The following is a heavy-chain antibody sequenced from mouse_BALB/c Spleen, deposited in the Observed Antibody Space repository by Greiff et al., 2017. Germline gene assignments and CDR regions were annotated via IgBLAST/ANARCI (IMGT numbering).Heavy chain of an antibody. Sequence: EVQLVESGGGLVQPGGSLRLSCATSGFTFTDYYMSWVRQPPGKALEWLGFIRNKANGYTTEYSASVKGRFTISRDNSQSILYLQMNTLRAEDSATYYCARSYGSWYFDVWGAGTTVTVSS. CDR1: GFTFTDYY. CDR3: ARSYGSWYFDV. V-gene: IGHV7-3*02. CDR2: IRNKANGYTT. J-gene: IGHJ1*01. D-gene: IGHD1-2*01.